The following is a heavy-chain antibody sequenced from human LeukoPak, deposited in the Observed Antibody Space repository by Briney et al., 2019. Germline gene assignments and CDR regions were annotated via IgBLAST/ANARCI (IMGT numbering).Heavy chain of an antibody. CDR1: GYTFTSYG. V-gene: IGHV1-18*01. Sequence: ASVKVSCKGSGYTFTSYGISWVRQAPGQGLDWMGWISVYNGNTNYAQKFQGRVTMTTDTSTSTAYMELRSLRSDDTAVYYCAIQSRSSSYDYWGQGTLVTVSS. D-gene: IGHD6-13*01. CDR2: ISVYNGNT. J-gene: IGHJ4*02. CDR3: AIQSRSSSYDY.